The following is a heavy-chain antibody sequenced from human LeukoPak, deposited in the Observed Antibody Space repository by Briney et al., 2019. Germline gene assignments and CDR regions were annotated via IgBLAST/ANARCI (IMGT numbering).Heavy chain of an antibody. D-gene: IGHD6-13*01. CDR1: GFTFSSYS. V-gene: IGHV3-21*01. Sequence: PGGSLRLSCAASGFTFSSYSMNWVRQAPGKGLEWVSSISSSSSYIYYADSVKGRFTISRDDAKNSLYLQMNSLRAEDTAVYYCARDQSEKQLVASPDYWGQGTLVTVSS. CDR2: ISSSSSYI. CDR3: ARDQSEKQLVASPDY. J-gene: IGHJ4*02.